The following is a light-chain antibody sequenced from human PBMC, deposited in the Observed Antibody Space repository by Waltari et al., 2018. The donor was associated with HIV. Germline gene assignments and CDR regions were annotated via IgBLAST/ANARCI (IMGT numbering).Light chain of an antibody. CDR3: CSYAGSSTLGV. J-gene: IGLJ3*02. CDR1: SSDVGSYNL. CDR2: EVT. V-gene: IGLV2-23*02. Sequence: QSALTQPASVSGSPGQSITISCTGTSSDVGSYNLVSWYHHLPGKAPKLMIYEVTKRPSGVSKRFSGSKSGNTASLTISGLQAEDEADYYCCSYAGSSTLGVFGGGTKLTVL.